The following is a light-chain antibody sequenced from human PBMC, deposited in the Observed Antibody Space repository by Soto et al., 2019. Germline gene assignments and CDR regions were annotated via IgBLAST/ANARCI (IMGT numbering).Light chain of an antibody. V-gene: IGLV1-47*01. Sequence: QSALAQPASVSGSPGQSITISCTGSFSDIAVFNYVSWYQQFSGTAPKLLVYRDNHRPSGVPDRFSGSKSGTSASLAISGLRSEDEADYYCATWDDSLSGVVFGGGTKVTVL. CDR3: ATWDDSLSGVV. CDR1: FSDIAVFNY. J-gene: IGLJ2*01. CDR2: RDN.